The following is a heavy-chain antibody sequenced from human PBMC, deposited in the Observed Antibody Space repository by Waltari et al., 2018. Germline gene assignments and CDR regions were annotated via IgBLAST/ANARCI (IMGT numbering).Heavy chain of an antibody. Sequence: QVQLQESGPGLVKTSETLSLTCSVSSVSISADYWSWIRQPPGQGLEWIAFIHDSGTTNYNPSLKSRVTMSLDTSKNQFSLKLSSVTAADTAVYYCARGGASSRYFDYWGQGTLVTVSS. CDR3: ARGGASSRYFDY. CDR1: SVSISADY. J-gene: IGHJ4*02. V-gene: IGHV4-59*01. CDR2: IHDSGTT.